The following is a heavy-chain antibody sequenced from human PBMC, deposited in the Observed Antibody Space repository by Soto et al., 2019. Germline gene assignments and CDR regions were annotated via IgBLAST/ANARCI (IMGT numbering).Heavy chain of an antibody. V-gene: IGHV4-31*03. CDR3: ATTGGYGTPGDY. CDR1: GGSVSSGDYY. Sequence: QVHLQESGPGLVKLSQTLCLNCTVSGGSVSSGDYYWTWIRQHPGKGLEWIGYISYTGYTYYNPSLESRVSMSVDTSRTHFSLRLNSVTAADTAVYYCATTGGYGTPGDYWGQGTLVTVS. D-gene: IGHD5-12*01. CDR2: ISYTGYT. J-gene: IGHJ4*02.